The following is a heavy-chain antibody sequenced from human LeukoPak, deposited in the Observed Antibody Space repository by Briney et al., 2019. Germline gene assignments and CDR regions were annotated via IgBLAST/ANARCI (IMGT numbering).Heavy chain of an antibody. CDR1: GGSFSGYY. J-gene: IGHJ4*02. CDR3: ARARGRFFDY. V-gene: IGHV4-34*01. CDR2: INHSGST. Sequence: SETLSLTCAVYGGSFSGYYWSWIRQPPGKGLEWIGEINHSGSTNYNPSLKSRVTISVDTSKNQFSLKLSSVTAADTAVYYCARARGRFFDYWGQGTPVTVSS.